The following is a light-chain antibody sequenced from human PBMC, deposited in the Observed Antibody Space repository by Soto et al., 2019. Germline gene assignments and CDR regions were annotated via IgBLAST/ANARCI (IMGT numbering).Light chain of an antibody. CDR3: PQTYMHPIP. V-gene: IGKV1-39*01. CDR2: GAS. Sequence: DIQMTQSAASLSASVVYRFTLTCLASKSISIYLNWYQLKPGKAPNLLMYGASYLKSGVPSRFSGSGGGTDFTLSISSVQPEDFATYFSPQTYMHPIPFGQGTRLAI. J-gene: IGKJ5*01. CDR1: KSISIY.